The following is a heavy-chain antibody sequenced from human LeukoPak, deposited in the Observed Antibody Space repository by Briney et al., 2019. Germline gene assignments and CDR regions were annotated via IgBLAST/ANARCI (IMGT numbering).Heavy chain of an antibody. CDR2: INPNSGGT. CDR3: ARDTVYASGVIDY. D-gene: IGHD2-8*01. CDR1: GYTFTGYY. Sequence: ASVKVSCKASGYTFTGYYMHWVRQAPGQGLEWMGWINPNSGGTNYAQKFQGRVTMTRDTSISTAYMELSRLRSDDTAVYYCARDTVYASGVIDYWGQGTLVTVSS. V-gene: IGHV1-2*02. J-gene: IGHJ4*02.